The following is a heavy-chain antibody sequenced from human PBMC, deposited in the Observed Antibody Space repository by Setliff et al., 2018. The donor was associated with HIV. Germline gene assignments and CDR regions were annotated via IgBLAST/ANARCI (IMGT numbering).Heavy chain of an antibody. J-gene: IGHJ4*02. CDR1: ESTFYA. CDR3: ARVRTVAGLKVGFEDY. CDR2: ISYDGTSK. Sequence: LRLSCEASESTFYAMHWVRQAPGKGLEWLAVISYDGTSKYYADSVKGRFIISRDNSKNTLFLQMNTLRAEDTAVYYCARVRTVAGLKVGFEDYWGQGTLVTVSS. D-gene: IGHD6-19*01. V-gene: IGHV3-30*14.